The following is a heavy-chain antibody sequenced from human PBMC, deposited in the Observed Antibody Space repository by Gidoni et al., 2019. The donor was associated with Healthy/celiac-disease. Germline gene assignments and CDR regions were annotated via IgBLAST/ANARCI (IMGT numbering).Heavy chain of an antibody. V-gene: IGHV3-30-3*01. CDR3: ARDLAGLSDY. J-gene: IGHJ4*02. Sequence: QVQLVESGGGVVQPGRSLRLSCAASGFTFSSYAMHWVRQAPGKGLEWVAVISYDGSNKYYADSVKGRFTISRDNSKNTLYLQMNSLRAEDTAVYYCARDLAGLSDYWGQGTLVTVSS. CDR2: ISYDGSNK. CDR1: GFTFSSYA. D-gene: IGHD6-19*01.